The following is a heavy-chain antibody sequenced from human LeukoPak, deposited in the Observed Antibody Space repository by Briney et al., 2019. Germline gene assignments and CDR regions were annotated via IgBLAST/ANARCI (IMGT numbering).Heavy chain of an antibody. V-gene: IGHV3-30-3*01. CDR3: ARASRGYYYGLDV. D-gene: IGHD3-10*01. CDR2: ISYDGSNK. J-gene: IGHJ6*02. Sequence: GGSLRLSCAASGFTFSSYAMHWVRQAPGKGLEWVAVISYDGSNKYYADSVKGRFTISRDNSKNTLCLQMNSLRAEDTAVYYCARASRGYYYGLDVWGQGTTVTVSS. CDR1: GFTFSSYA.